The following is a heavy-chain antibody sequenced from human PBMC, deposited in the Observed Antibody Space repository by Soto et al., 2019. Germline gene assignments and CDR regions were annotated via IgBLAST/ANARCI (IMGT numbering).Heavy chain of an antibody. CDR3: ARDPRKPDAFGI. V-gene: IGHV1-2*02. CDR1: GFTFTKYY. CDR2: INPSGRTT. Sequence: GASVKVSCKTSGFTFTKYYMHWVRQAPGQGLDWVGVINPSGRTTSYAQKFQGRVTMTRDTSISTAYMELSRLRSDDTAVYYCARDPRKPDAFGIWGQGTMVTVSS. J-gene: IGHJ3*02.